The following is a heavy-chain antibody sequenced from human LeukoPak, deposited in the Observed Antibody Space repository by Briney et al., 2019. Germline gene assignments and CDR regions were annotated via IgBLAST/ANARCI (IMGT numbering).Heavy chain of an antibody. CDR2: ISSGGSP. CDR1: GFTVSSNY. Sequence: GGSLRLSCAASGFTVSSNYMSWVRQAPGKGLEWVSVISSGGSPFYAVSVKGRFTISRDDSKNTLYLQMNILRAEDTAVYYCAKDATAVVGTVYMDVWGKGTTVTISS. D-gene: IGHD6-13*01. J-gene: IGHJ6*03. CDR3: AKDATAVVGTVYMDV. V-gene: IGHV3-66*01.